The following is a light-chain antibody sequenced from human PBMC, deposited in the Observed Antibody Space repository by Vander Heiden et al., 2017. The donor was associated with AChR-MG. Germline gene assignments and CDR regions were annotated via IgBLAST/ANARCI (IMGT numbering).Light chain of an antibody. J-gene: IGLJ3*02. CDR1: SSDVGGYDY. V-gene: IGLV2-8*01. Sequence: QSDLTQPPSASGSPGQSVTLSCTGTSSDVGGYDYVSWYQTHPGKAPKVMIYEVSKRPSGVPDRFSGSKSGNTASLTVSGLQAEDEADYYCSSYAGSNNLVFGGGTKLTVL. CDR3: SSYAGSNNLV. CDR2: EVS.